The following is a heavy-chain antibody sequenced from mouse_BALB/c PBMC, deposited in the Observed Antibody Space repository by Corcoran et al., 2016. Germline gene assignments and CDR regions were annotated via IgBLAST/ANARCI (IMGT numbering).Heavy chain of an antibody. Sequence: QVQLQQSGAELMKPGASVKISCKATGYTFSSYWIEWVKQRPGHGLEWIGEILPGSGSTNYNEKFKGKATFTADTSSNTAYMQLSSLTSEDSAVYYCARKELRVRGFAYWGQGTLVTVSA. CDR2: ILPGSGST. CDR3: ARKELRVRGFAY. J-gene: IGHJ3*01. CDR1: GYTFSSYW. D-gene: IGHD2-14*01. V-gene: IGHV1-9*01.